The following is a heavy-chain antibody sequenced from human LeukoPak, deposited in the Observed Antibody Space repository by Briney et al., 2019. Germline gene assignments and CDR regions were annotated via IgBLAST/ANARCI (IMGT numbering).Heavy chain of an antibody. Sequence: IGSIYYSGSTYYNPSLKSRVTISVDTSKNQFSLKLSSVTAADTAVYYCARDGSGNSNYFDYWGQGTLVTVSS. CDR2: IYYSGST. CDR3: ARDGSGNSNYFDY. D-gene: IGHD3-10*01. V-gene: IGHV4-39*07. J-gene: IGHJ4*02.